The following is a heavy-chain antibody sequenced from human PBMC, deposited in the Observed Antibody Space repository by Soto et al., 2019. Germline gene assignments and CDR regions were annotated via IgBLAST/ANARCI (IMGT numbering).Heavy chain of an antibody. J-gene: IGHJ4*02. Sequence: QVQLVESGGGVIQPGRSLRLSCAASGFTFSSFAMHWVRQAPGKGLEWVAFISYDGSNTYYADSVKGRVTISRDNSKKTVYLEINSLRAEDTAVYHCAKDLTLGIVGAWGHYFEYWGQGTLVTVSS. CDR3: AKDLTLGIVGAWGHYFEY. CDR1: GFTFSSFA. D-gene: IGHD1-26*01. V-gene: IGHV3-30-3*01. CDR2: ISYDGSNT.